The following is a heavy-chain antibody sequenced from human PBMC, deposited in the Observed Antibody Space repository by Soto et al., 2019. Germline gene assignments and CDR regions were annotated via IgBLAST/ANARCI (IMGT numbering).Heavy chain of an antibody. V-gene: IGHV5-51*01. CDR3: ARRVVVTATKYYFDY. CDR2: IYPGDSDT. D-gene: IGHD2-21*02. CDR1: GYSFTNYW. J-gene: IGHJ4*02. Sequence: PGESLKISCKGSGYSFTNYWIGWVRQMPGKGLGWMGIIYPGDSDTRYSPSFQGQVIISVDKSISTAYLQWSSLKASDTAMYYCARRVVVTATKYYFDYWGQGTLVTVSS.